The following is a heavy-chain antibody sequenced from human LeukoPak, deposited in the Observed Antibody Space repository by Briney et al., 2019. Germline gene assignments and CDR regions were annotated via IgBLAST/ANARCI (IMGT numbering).Heavy chain of an antibody. Sequence: SETLSLTCTVSGGSISSYYWSWIRQPAGKGLEWIGRISSSGSTNYNPSLKSRVTMSVDTSKNQFSLKLSSVTAADTAVYYCARGQYHLLYWYFDLWGRGTLVTVSS. V-gene: IGHV4-4*07. CDR2: ISSSGST. CDR1: GGSISSYY. J-gene: IGHJ2*01. D-gene: IGHD2-2*01. CDR3: ARGQYHLLYWYFDL.